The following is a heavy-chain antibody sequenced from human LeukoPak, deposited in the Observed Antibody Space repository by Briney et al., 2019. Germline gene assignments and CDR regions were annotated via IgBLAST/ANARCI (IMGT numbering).Heavy chain of an antibody. D-gene: IGHD3-10*01. Sequence: ASVKVSCKASGYTFTGYYMHWVRQAPGQGLEWMGWINPNSGGTNYAQKFQGRVTMTRDTSISTAYMELSRLRSDDTAVHYCATSWGYYGSGSYPFDYWGQGTLVTVSS. J-gene: IGHJ4*02. V-gene: IGHV1-2*02. CDR2: INPNSGGT. CDR1: GYTFTGYY. CDR3: ATSWGYYGSGSYPFDY.